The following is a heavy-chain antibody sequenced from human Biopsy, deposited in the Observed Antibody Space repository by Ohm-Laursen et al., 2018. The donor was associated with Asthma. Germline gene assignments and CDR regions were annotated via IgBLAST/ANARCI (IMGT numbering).Heavy chain of an antibody. V-gene: IGHV4-31*03. D-gene: IGHD3-22*01. CDR2: IYYSGST. CDR1: SGSITSGGYY. J-gene: IGHJ4*02. Sequence: TLSLTCTVSSGSITSGGYYWTWIRQHPGKGLEWMGFIYYSGSTYYNPSLKSRVSISIDTSKNQFSLKLSSVTAADTAVYYCARAQDYYDSRGYYRSFDYWGQGTLVTVSS. CDR3: ARAQDYYDSRGYYRSFDY.